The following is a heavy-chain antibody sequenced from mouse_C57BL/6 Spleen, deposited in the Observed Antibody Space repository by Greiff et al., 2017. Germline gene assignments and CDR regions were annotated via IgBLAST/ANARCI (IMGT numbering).Heavy chain of an antibody. D-gene: IGHD2-3*01. CDR1: GYAFSSYW. J-gene: IGHJ2*01. CDR3: ARTGVIYDSYWDYFDY. V-gene: IGHV1-80*01. Sequence: QVQLQQSGAGLVKPGASVSISCKASGYAFSSYWYNWLKQRSGKGLVGIGQIYPGDGDTNYNGKFKGKATLTADKSSSPDYMQLRSLTSEDSAVYVCARTGVIYDSYWDYFDYWGQGTTLTVSS. CDR2: IYPGDGDT.